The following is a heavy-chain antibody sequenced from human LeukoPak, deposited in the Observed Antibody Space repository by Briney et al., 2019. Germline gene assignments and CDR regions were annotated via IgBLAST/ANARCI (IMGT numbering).Heavy chain of an antibody. V-gene: IGHV1-69*13. Sequence: SVKVSCKASGGTFRIYAISWVRQAPGQGLEWMGGIIPIFGTANYAQKFQGRVTITADESTSTAYMELSTLRSEDTAVYYCARDQGYRYGYGDFDYWGQGTLVTVSS. CDR2: IIPIFGTA. D-gene: IGHD5-18*01. J-gene: IGHJ4*02. CDR3: ARDQGYRYGYGDFDY. CDR1: GGTFRIYA.